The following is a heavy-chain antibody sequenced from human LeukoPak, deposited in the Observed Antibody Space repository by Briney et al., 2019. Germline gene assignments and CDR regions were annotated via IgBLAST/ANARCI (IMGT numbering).Heavy chain of an antibody. J-gene: IGHJ4*02. CDR3: AKSRGYYYEKSGPADY. D-gene: IGHD3-22*01. CDR1: GFTFTNYG. CDR2: IWYDGSIK. Sequence: GGSLRLSCAASGFTFTNYGMHWVRQAPGKGLEWVAVIWYDGSIKYYGDSVKGRFTISRDNSKNTLYLQMNSLSAEDTAVYYCAKSRGYYYEKSGPADYWGQGTLVTVSS. V-gene: IGHV3-33*06.